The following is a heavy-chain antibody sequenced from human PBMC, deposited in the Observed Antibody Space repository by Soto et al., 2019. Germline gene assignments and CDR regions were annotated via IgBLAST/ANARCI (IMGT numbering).Heavy chain of an antibody. Sequence: RASVKVSCKASGYTFTSYGISWVRQAPGQGLEWMGWISAYNGNTNYAQKLQGRVTMTTDTSTSTAYMELRSLRSDDTAVYYCARAYCSGGSCSADYYYGMDVWGQGTTVTVSS. D-gene: IGHD2-15*01. V-gene: IGHV1-18*04. CDR3: ARAYCSGGSCSADYYYGMDV. J-gene: IGHJ6*02. CDR2: ISAYNGNT. CDR1: GYTFTSYG.